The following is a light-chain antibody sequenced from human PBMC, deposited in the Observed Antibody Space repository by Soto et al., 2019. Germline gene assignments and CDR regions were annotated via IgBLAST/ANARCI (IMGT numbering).Light chain of an antibody. Sequence: EIVLTQSPGTLSLSPGERATLSCRASQSVSSSYLAWYQQKPGQAPRLLIYGASGRATAIPDRFSGSGSGKDFTLTISRLEPEDFAVYYCQQYGSSPLFTFGPGTKVDIK. CDR1: QSVSSSY. CDR2: GAS. CDR3: QQYGSSPLFT. J-gene: IGKJ3*01. V-gene: IGKV3-20*01.